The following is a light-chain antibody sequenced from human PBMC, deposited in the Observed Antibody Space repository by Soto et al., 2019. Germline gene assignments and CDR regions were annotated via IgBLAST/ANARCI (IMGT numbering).Light chain of an antibody. CDR1: ALAKQS. V-gene: IGLV3-25*03. Sequence: SYELTQPPSVSVAPGQTARITCSGDALAKQSGYWYQQKPGQAPVLVICKDTERPSGIPERFSGSRSGTTVTLTISGVQAEDEADYYCQSADGSDTYVFGSGTKVTVL. CDR2: KDT. J-gene: IGLJ1*01. CDR3: QSADGSDTYV.